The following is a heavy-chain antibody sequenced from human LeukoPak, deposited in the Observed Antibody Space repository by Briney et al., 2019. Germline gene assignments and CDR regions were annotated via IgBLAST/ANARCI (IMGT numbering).Heavy chain of an antibody. Sequence: SETLSLTCAVYGGSFSGYYWSWTRQPPGKGLEWIGEINHSGSTNYNPSLKSRVTISVDTSKNQFSLKLSSVTAADTAVYYCARDRSTGRITMVRGVPNFDYWGQGTLVTVSS. CDR2: INHSGST. D-gene: IGHD3-10*01. CDR1: GGSFSGYY. J-gene: IGHJ4*02. CDR3: ARDRSTGRITMVRGVPNFDY. V-gene: IGHV4-34*01.